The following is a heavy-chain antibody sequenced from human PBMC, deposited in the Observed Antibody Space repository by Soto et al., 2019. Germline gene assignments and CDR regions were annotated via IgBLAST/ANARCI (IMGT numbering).Heavy chain of an antibody. CDR3: APDTSAANIFDF. CDR1: GFTFNSAW. CDR2: IKAKGDGGTT. Sequence: PGGSLRLSCAASGFTFNSAWMNWVRRAPGKGLEWVGRIKAKGDGGTTDYAAPVKGRFSISRDDSKHTLYLLMNSLKTEDTAMYYCAPDTSAANIFDFWGQGALVTVSS. V-gene: IGHV3-15*01. D-gene: IGHD2-15*01. J-gene: IGHJ4*02.